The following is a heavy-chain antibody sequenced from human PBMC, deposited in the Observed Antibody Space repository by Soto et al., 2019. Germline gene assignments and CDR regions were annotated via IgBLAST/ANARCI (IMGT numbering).Heavy chain of an antibody. CDR3: ARGSSNVVVPTADSNWFDP. Sequence: ASVKVSCKASGYTFIAYYMYWVRQAPGQELEWMGWINPNSGDTNYAQKFQGRVTMTRDTSISTAYMELTSLRFDDTAVYYCARGSSNVVVPTADSNWFDPWGQGTLVTVSS. V-gene: IGHV1-2*02. J-gene: IGHJ5*02. D-gene: IGHD2-2*01. CDR1: GYTFIAYY. CDR2: INPNSGDT.